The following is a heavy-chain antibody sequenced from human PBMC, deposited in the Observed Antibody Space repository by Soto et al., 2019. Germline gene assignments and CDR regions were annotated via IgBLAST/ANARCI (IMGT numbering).Heavy chain of an antibody. Sequence: GGSLRLSCAASGFTFSSYAMHWVRQAPGKGLEWVAVISYDGSNKYYADSVKGRFTISRDNSKNTLYLQMNSLRAEDTAVYYCASSPTLNYVWGSYRYFFDYWGQGTLVTVSS. CDR3: ASSPTLNYVWGSYRYFFDY. D-gene: IGHD3-16*02. J-gene: IGHJ4*02. CDR2: ISYDGSNK. CDR1: GFTFSSYA. V-gene: IGHV3-30-3*01.